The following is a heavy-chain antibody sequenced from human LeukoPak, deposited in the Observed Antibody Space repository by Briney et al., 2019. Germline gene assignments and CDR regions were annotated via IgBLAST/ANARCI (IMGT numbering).Heavy chain of an antibody. Sequence: GGSLRLSCAASGFTFSSYTMNWVRQAPGKGLEWVSSISSSSTYIYYADSVKGRFTISRDNAMNSLYLQMNSLRAEDTAVYHCARVGSWDTFDVWGQGTMVTVSS. J-gene: IGHJ3*01. CDR3: ARVGSWDTFDV. D-gene: IGHD3-10*01. CDR1: GFTFSSYT. CDR2: ISSSSTYI. V-gene: IGHV3-21*01.